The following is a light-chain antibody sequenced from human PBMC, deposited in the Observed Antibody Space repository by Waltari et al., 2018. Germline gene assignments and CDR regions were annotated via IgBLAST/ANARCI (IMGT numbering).Light chain of an antibody. J-gene: IGLJ2*01. CDR1: GSNIGTYTY. CDR3: SSYAGTNNLGV. CDR2: EVD. Sequence: QSALTQPPSASGSPGQSVSISCTGTGSNIGTYTYVPWYQHHPGKAPKLIIYEVDKRPSGVPDRFSGSKSGNTASLTVSGLQTEDEADYYCSSYAGTNNLGVFGGGTKLTVL. V-gene: IGLV2-8*01.